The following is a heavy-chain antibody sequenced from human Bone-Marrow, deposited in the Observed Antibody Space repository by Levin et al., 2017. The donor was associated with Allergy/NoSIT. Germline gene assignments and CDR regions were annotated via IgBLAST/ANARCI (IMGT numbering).Heavy chain of an antibody. D-gene: IGHD1-26*01. J-gene: IGHJ4*02. V-gene: IGHV1-69*13. CDR2: IIPIFGTA. Sequence: ASVKVSCKASGGTFSSYAISWVRQAPGQGLEWMGGIIPIFGTANYAQKFQGRVTITADDSTSTAYMELSSLRSEDTAVYYCARSDSGSYPYYCDYWGQGTLVTVSS. CDR1: GGTFSSYA. CDR3: ARSDSGSYPYYCDY.